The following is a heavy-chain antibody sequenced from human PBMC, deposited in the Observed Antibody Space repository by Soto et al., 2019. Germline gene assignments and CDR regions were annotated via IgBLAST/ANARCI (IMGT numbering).Heavy chain of an antibody. CDR3: ARGFPLWFDP. J-gene: IGHJ5*02. Sequence: LPETLSLTCAVYGGSFSGYYWTWIRQPPGTGLEWIGEINHSGSTNYNPSLKSRVTISVDTSKNQFSLKLTSVTAADTAVYYCARGFPLWFDPWGQGTLVTVPQ. CDR2: INHSGST. V-gene: IGHV4-34*01. CDR1: GGSFSGYY.